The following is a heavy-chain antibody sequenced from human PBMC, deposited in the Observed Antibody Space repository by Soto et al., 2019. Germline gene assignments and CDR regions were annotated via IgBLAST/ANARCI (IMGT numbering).Heavy chain of an antibody. CDR1: GGTFSRNS. D-gene: IGHD3-22*01. CDR2: IIPIFGTP. Sequence: QVQLVQSGADVKKPGSSVKVSCKASGGTFSRNSISWVRQAPGQGPEWMGGIIPIFGTPNYAQKFQGRLTINGDESTGTAYMELRSLRSDDTAVSYCARPIQFYFDTSAQSAWFDPWGQGTLVTVSS. V-gene: IGHV1-69*12. CDR3: ARPIQFYFDTSAQSAWFDP. J-gene: IGHJ5*02.